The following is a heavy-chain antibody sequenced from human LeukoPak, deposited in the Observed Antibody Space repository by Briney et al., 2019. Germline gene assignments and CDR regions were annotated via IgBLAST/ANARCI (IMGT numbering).Heavy chain of an antibody. Sequence: SETLSLTCAVYGGSFSGYYWSWIRQPPGKGLEWIGEINHSGSTNYNPSLKSRVTISVDTSKNQFSLKLSSVTAADTAVYYCARDVGARLPGYWGQGILVTVSS. D-gene: IGHD6-6*01. CDR1: GGSFSGYY. J-gene: IGHJ4*02. CDR3: ARDVGARLPGY. V-gene: IGHV4-34*01. CDR2: INHSGST.